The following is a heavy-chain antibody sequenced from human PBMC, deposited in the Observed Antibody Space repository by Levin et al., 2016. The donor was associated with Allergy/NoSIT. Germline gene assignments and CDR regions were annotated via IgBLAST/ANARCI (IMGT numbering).Heavy chain of an antibody. V-gene: IGHV3-7*01. D-gene: IGHD3-16*01. CDR2: IKQDGSEK. Sequence: VRQAPGKGLEWVANIKQDGSEKNYVDSVKGRFTISRDNAKNSLYLQINSLRAEDTAVYYCARAGLLGHDATAYRAFDIWGQGTMVTVSS. J-gene: IGHJ3*02. CDR3: ARAGLLGHDATAYRAFDI.